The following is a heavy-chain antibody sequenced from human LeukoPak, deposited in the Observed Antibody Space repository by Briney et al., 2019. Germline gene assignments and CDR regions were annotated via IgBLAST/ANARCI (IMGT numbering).Heavy chain of an antibody. CDR1: GGSISTSNYY. J-gene: IGHJ4*02. CDR3: ARSVASSGYYHFDY. D-gene: IGHD3-22*01. V-gene: IGHV4-39*07. CDR2: IFYSGST. Sequence: SETLSLTCTVSGGSISTSNYYWGWIRQPPGKGLEWIGNIFYSGSTYYSPSLKSRVTISVDTSKNQFSLKLSSVTAADTAVYYCARSVASSGYYHFDYWGQGTLVTVSS.